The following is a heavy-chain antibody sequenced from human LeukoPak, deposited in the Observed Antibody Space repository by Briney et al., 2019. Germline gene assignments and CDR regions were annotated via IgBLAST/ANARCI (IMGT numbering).Heavy chain of an antibody. D-gene: IGHD7-27*01. CDR1: GYTFTNYY. Sequence: ASVKVSCKASGYTFTNYYMHWVRQAPGQGLEWMGWINANSGATNYAQKFQGRVTMTSDTSISTVYMELSRLRSDDTAVYYCARDPGANYFDYWGQGTLVTVSP. CDR3: ARDPGANYFDY. J-gene: IGHJ4*02. V-gene: IGHV1-2*02. CDR2: INANSGAT.